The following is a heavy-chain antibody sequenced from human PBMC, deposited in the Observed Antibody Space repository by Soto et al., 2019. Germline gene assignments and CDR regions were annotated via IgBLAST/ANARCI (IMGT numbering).Heavy chain of an antibody. CDR3: ARDLGYYDSSGYFDY. V-gene: IGHV3-11*01. J-gene: IGHJ4*02. D-gene: IGHD3-22*01. Sequence: GGSLRLSCAASGFTFSDNYMSWIRQAPGKGLEWVSYISDSGSIIYYADSVKGRFTISRDNAKKSLYLQLNSLRAEDTAVYFCARDLGYYDSSGYFDYWGQGTLVTVSS. CDR2: ISDSGSII. CDR1: GFTFSDNY.